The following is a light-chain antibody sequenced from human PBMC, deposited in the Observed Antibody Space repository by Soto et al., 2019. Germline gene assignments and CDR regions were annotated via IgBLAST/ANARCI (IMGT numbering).Light chain of an antibody. Sequence: DIQMTQSPSSLSASVGDRVIITCRASQSISNYLNWYQQKPGKAPKLLIYDASSLLSGVPSRFSGSGSGTDFTLTISSLQPEDFSTYYCQQSDRTQYTFGQGTKLEIK. V-gene: IGKV1-39*01. CDR1: QSISNY. CDR2: DAS. CDR3: QQSDRTQYT. J-gene: IGKJ2*01.